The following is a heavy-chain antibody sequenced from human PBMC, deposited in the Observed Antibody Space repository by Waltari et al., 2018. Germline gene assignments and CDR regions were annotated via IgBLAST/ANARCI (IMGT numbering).Heavy chain of an antibody. V-gene: IGHV3-48*04. CDR2: ISSSGSAI. J-gene: IGHJ4*02. D-gene: IGHD6-13*01. Sequence: EVQLVESGGGLVQRGGSLRLSCAASGFTFSSYSMNWVRQAPGKGLEWVSYISSSGSAIYYADSVKGRFTISRDNAKNSLYLQMNSLRAEDTAVYYCAREERFSSSWVPLRIGYYFDYWGQGTLVTVSS. CDR3: AREERFSSSWVPLRIGYYFDY. CDR1: GFTFSSYS.